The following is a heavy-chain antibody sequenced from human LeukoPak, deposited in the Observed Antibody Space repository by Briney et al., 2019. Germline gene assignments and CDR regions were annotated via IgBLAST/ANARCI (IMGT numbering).Heavy chain of an antibody. CDR1: GYTFTCYY. J-gene: IGHJ4*02. CDR3: ARSGSYPQFYPFDY. V-gene: IGHV1-2*02. Sequence: ASVKVSCKASGYTFTCYYMHWVRQAPGQGREGMGWINPNSGGTNYAQKFQGRVTMTRDTSISTAYMELSRLRSDDTAVYYCARSGSYPQFYPFDYWGQGTLVTVSS. D-gene: IGHD1-26*01. CDR2: INPNSGGT.